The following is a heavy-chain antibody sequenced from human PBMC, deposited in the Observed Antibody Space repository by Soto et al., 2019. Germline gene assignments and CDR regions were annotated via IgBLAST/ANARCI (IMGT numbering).Heavy chain of an antibody. CDR3: AEVGGSGSYFDY. Sequence: QVQLVESGGGVVQPGRSLRLSCAASGFTFSSYGMHWVRQAPGKGLEWVAVISYDGSNKYYADSVKGRFTISRDNSKNTLYLQKNSLRGEDTAVNYCAEVGGSGSYFDYWGQGTLVTVSS. CDR2: ISYDGSNK. D-gene: IGHD1-26*01. J-gene: IGHJ4*02. CDR1: GFTFSSYG. V-gene: IGHV3-30*18.